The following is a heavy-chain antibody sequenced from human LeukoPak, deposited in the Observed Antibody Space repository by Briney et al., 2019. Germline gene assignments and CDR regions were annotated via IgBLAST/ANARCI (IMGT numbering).Heavy chain of an antibody. V-gene: IGHV3-30*18. CDR2: ISYDGSNK. J-gene: IGHJ4*02. CDR1: GFTFSSYG. CDR3: AKDRIWAVGPDY. Sequence: GGSLRLSCAASGFTFSSYGMHWVRQAPGKGLEWVAVISYDGSNKYYADSVKGRFTISRDNSKNTLYLQMNSLRAEDTAVYYCAKDRIWAVGPDYWGQGTLVTVSS. D-gene: IGHD6-19*01.